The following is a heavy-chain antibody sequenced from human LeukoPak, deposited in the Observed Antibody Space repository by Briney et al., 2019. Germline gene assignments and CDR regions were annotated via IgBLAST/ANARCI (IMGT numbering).Heavy chain of an antibody. CDR1: GYTFTSYY. D-gene: IGHD3-22*01. CDR3: ARGGVVTSVGHTFYYGMDV. J-gene: IGHJ6*02. Sequence: GASVEVSCKASGYTFTSYYMHWVRQAPGQGLEWMGRIVPNSGDTNYAQKFQGRVTLTRDTSISTAYMELSRLRSDDTAIYYCARGGVVTSVGHTFYYGMDVWGQGTTVTVSS. CDR2: IVPNSGDT. V-gene: IGHV1-2*06.